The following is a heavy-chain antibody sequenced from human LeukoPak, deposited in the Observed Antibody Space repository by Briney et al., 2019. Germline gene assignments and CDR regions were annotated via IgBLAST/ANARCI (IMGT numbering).Heavy chain of an antibody. V-gene: IGHV3-33*01. CDR1: GFTFSSYS. J-gene: IGHJ4*02. CDR3: ARATAYYYDSSGYFVDY. Sequence: PGGSLRLSCAASGFTFSSYSMHWVRQAPGKGLEWVAVIWYDGSNKYYADSVKGRFTISRDNSKNTLYLQMNSLRAEDTAVYYCARATAYYYDSSGYFVDYWGQGTLVTVSS. D-gene: IGHD3-22*01. CDR2: IWYDGSNK.